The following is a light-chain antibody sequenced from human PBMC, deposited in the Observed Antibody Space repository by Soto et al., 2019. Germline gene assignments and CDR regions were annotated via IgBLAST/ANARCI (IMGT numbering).Light chain of an antibody. CDR3: QVWDSSSDLLYV. J-gene: IGLJ1*01. Sequence: SYELPQPPSVSVAPGQTARITCGGNNIGSKSVHWYQQKPGQAPVLVVYDDSDRPSGIPERFSGSNSGNTATLTISRVEAGDEADYYCQVWDSSSDLLYVFGTGTKLTVL. V-gene: IGLV3-21*02. CDR1: NIGSKS. CDR2: DDS.